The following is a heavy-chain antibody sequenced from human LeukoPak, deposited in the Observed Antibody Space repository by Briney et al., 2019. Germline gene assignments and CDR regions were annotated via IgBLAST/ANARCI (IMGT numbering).Heavy chain of an antibody. D-gene: IGHD6-19*01. CDR1: GVTFSSSA. V-gene: IGHV3-23*01. CDR2: ICCSCGST. Sequence: GGSLRLSCAASGVTFSSSAMCWVCDGPGEGLEWVSAICCSCGSTCYAESVKGLFTISRDNSKNTLYVQMISLKAQDTAVYYCAKDVCNSGWYGRSFDYWPQGTLVTVPS. CDR3: AKDVCNSGWYGRSFDY. J-gene: IGHJ4*02.